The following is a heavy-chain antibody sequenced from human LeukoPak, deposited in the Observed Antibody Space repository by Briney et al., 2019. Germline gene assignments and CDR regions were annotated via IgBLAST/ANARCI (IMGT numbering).Heavy chain of an antibody. V-gene: IGHV1-2*02. CDR2: INPNSGGT. CDR1: GYTFTSYG. Sequence: GASVKVSCKASGYTFTSYGISWVRQAPGQGLEWMGWINPNSGGTKYAQKFQGRVTMTRDTSISTAYMELSRLRSDDTAVYYCARVKSSWGQVVWNFWGQGTLVTVSS. J-gene: IGHJ4*02. CDR3: ARVKSSWGQVVWNF. D-gene: IGHD6-13*01.